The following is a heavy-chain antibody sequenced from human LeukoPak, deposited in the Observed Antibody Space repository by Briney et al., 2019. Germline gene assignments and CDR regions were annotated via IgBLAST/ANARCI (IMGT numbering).Heavy chain of an antibody. CDR3: ARVGPWVNPDYYYYYMDV. Sequence: SETLSLTCSVSGYSISSGFYWAWIRQSPGKGLEWIGSMFHSGSTYYNPSLKSRVTISVDTSKNHFSLNLTSVTAADTAVYYCARVGPWVNPDYYYYYMDVWGKGTTVTVSS. J-gene: IGHJ6*03. CDR2: MFHSGST. CDR1: GYSISSGFY. D-gene: IGHD1-14*01. V-gene: IGHV4-38-2*02.